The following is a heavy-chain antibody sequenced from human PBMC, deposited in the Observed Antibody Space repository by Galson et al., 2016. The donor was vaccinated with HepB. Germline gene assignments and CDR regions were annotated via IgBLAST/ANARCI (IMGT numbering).Heavy chain of an antibody. V-gene: IGHV4-34*01. CDR2: INDSGTT. Sequence: LRLSCAASGLTFSRYNMNWVRLAPGKGLEWIGEINDSGTTNYNPSLESRVTISVDTTKNQFSLKLSSVTAADTAVYYCARVPNLYSYAWSPYYYGMDVWGQGTTVTVSS. CDR1: GLTFSRYN. J-gene: IGHJ6*02. D-gene: IGHD3-16*01. CDR3: ARVPNLYSYAWSPYYYGMDV.